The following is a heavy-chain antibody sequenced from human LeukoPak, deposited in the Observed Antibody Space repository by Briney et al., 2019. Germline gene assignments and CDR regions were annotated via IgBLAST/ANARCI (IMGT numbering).Heavy chain of an antibody. J-gene: IGHJ6*03. CDR1: GFTFSSYA. Sequence: TGGSLRLSCAASGFTFSSYAMTWVRQPPGKGLEWVANIKQDGSEKYYVDSVKGRFTISRDNAKNSLYLQMNSLRAEDTAVYYCARSGRYYDSSGYYAYYYYYYYMDVWGKGTTVTVSS. D-gene: IGHD3-22*01. CDR3: ARSGRYYDSSGYYAYYYYYYYMDV. CDR2: IKQDGSEK. V-gene: IGHV3-7*01.